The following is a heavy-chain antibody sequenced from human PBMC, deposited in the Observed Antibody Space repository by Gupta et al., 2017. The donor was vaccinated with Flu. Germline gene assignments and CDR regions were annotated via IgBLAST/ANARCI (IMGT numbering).Heavy chain of an antibody. J-gene: IGHJ4*02. V-gene: IGHV3-7*01. CDR3: VTGDCSGGRCPVDY. D-gene: IGHD2-15*01. CDR2: IRQDEGEK. CDR1: GFTFSSYW. Sequence: EVQLVESGGALVQPGGSLRLSCAASGFTFSSYWMTWVRQAPGKGLEWVANIRQDEGEKYYVDSVRGRFTISRDNAKSSLYLQMDGLRAEDTAVYYCVTGDCSGGRCPVDYWGQGTLVTVSS.